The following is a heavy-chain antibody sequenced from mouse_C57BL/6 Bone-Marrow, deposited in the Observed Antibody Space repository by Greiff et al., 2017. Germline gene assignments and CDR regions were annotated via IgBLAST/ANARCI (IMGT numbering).Heavy chain of an antibody. CDR2: ISDGGSYT. CDR1: GFTFSSYA. D-gene: IGHD1-1*01. J-gene: IGHJ2*01. Sequence: VQLKESGGGLVKPGGSLKLSCAASGFTFSSYAMSWVRQTPEKRLEWVATISDGGSYTYYPDNVKGRFTISRDNAKNNLYLQMSHLKSEDTAVYYCTTCYSFDYWGQGTTLTVSS. CDR3: TTCYSFDY. V-gene: IGHV5-4*01.